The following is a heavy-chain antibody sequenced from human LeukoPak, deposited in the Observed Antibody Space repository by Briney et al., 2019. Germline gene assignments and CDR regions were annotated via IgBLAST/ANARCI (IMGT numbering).Heavy chain of an antibody. Sequence: SETLSLTCTVSGGSISSGGYYWSWIRQPPGKGLEWIGYIYYSGSTYYNPSLKSRVTISVDTSKNQFSLKLSSVTAADTAVYYCARHGIVGATPFDYWGQGTLVTVSS. J-gene: IGHJ4*02. CDR3: ARHGIVGATPFDY. CDR2: IYYSGST. V-gene: IGHV4-30-4*01. CDR1: GGSISSGGYY. D-gene: IGHD1-26*01.